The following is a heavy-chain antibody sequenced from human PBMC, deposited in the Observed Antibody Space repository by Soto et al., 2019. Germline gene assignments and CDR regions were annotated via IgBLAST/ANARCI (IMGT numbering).Heavy chain of an antibody. Sequence: SETLSLTCAVYGGSFSGYYWSWIRQPPGKGLEWIGEVNHSGSTNYNPSLKSRVTISVDTSKNQFSLKLSSVTAADTAVYYCARFGNGYSSSWYEGYYYYYGMDVWGQGTTVTVSS. V-gene: IGHV4-34*01. D-gene: IGHD6-13*01. CDR1: GGSFSGYY. CDR2: VNHSGST. CDR3: ARFGNGYSSSWYEGYYYYYGMDV. J-gene: IGHJ6*02.